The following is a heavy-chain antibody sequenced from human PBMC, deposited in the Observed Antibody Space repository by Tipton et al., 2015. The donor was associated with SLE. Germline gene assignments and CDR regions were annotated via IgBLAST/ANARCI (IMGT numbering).Heavy chain of an antibody. CDR3: AGELLPKYGMDG. CDR1: GFTFSTYG. Sequence: SLRLSCAASGFTFSTYGMHWVRQAPGKGLEWVAVIWYDGSNKYYADSVKGRFTISRDNSKNTLYLQMNSLRAEDTAVYYCAGELLPKYGMDGWGQGTTVTVSS. CDR2: IWYDGSNK. V-gene: IGHV3-33*01. J-gene: IGHJ6*02. D-gene: IGHD1-26*01.